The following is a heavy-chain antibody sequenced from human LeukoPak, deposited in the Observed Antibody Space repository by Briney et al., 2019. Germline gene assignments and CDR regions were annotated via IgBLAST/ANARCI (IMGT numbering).Heavy chain of an antibody. D-gene: IGHD4-17*01. V-gene: IGHV1-2*02. CDR1: GHPFSGFY. J-gene: IGHJ4*02. Sequence: GASVKVSCKASGHPFSGFYIHWLRQAPGQGLEWMGWINPNSGGTNYAQKFQGRVTMTRDTSISTAYMELSRLRSDDTAVYYCARSEEGLYDYGDPRDDYWGQGTLVTVSS. CDR2: INPNSGGT. CDR3: ARSEEGLYDYGDPRDDY.